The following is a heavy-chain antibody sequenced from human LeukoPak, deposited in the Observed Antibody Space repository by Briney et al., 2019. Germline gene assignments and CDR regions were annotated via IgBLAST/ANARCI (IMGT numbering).Heavy chain of an antibody. J-gene: IGHJ4*02. CDR1: GYTFTGYY. V-gene: IGHV1-2*06. CDR2: INPNSGGT. Sequence: GASVKVSCKASGYTFTGYYMHWVRQAPGQGLEWMGRINPNSGGTNYAQKFQGRVTMTRDTSISTAYMELSRLRSDDTAVYYCARQFSRYYYDSSRDYWGQGTLVTVSS. D-gene: IGHD3-22*01. CDR3: ARQFSRYYYDSSRDY.